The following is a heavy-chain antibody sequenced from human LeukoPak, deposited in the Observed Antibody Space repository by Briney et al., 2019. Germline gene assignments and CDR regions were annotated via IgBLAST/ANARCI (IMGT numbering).Heavy chain of an antibody. CDR3: ARPMRDRSVVVPAAIWFDP. J-gene: IGHJ5*02. V-gene: IGHV3-48*03. D-gene: IGHD2-2*01. CDR2: ISSSGSTI. CDR1: GFTFSSYE. Sequence: GGSLRLSCAASGFTFSSYEMNWVRQAPGKGLEWVSYISSSGSTIYYADSVKGRFTISRDNAKNSLYLQMNSLRAEDTAVYYCARPMRDRSVVVPAAIWFDPWGQGTLVTVSS.